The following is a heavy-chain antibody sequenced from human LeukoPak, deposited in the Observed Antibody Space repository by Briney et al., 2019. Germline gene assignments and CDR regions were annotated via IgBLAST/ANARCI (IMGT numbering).Heavy chain of an antibody. Sequence: ASVKVPCKASGYTFTGYYMHWVRQAPGQGLEWMGWINPNSGGTNYAQKFQGRVTMTRDTSISTAYMELSRLRSDDTAVYYCARKADYGDYGDYYYYMDVWGKGTTVTVSS. D-gene: IGHD4-17*01. CDR3: ARKADYGDYGDYYYYMDV. CDR1: GYTFTGYY. CDR2: INPNSGGT. V-gene: IGHV1-2*02. J-gene: IGHJ6*03.